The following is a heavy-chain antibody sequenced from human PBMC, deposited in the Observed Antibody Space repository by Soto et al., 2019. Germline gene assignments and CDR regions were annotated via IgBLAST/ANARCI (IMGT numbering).Heavy chain of an antibody. Sequence: GGSLRLSCAASGFTFSSYGMHWVRQAPGKGLEWVSAISGSGGSTYYADSVKGRFTISRDNSKNTLYLQMNSLRAEDTAVYYCAKSPVYTDIFDYWGQGTLVTVSS. CDR1: GFTFSSYG. J-gene: IGHJ4*02. CDR3: AKSPVYTDIFDY. V-gene: IGHV3-23*01. D-gene: IGHD6-6*01. CDR2: ISGSGGST.